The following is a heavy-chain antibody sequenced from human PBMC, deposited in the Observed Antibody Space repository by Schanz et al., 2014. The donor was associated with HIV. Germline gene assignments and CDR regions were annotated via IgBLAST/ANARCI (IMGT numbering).Heavy chain of an antibody. CDR1: GFKFSDSW. Sequence: EVQLVESGGGLVRPGGSLTLSCVASGFKFSDSWMHWVRQVPGKGPVWVSRINSEGSSTTYEYADSVKGRFTISRDNVRNTLYLQMNSLRAEDTGVYYCVRGPGYNMHLDYWGQGTLVTVSS. J-gene: IGHJ4*02. CDR3: VRGPGYNMHLDY. V-gene: IGHV3-74*03. D-gene: IGHD1-20*01. CDR2: INSEGSST.